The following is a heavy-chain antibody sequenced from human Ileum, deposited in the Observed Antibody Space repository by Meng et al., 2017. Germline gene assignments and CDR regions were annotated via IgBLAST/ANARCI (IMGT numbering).Heavy chain of an antibody. CDR2: IYAGGTT. D-gene: IGHD6-19*01. CDR1: GVTVSSNY. J-gene: IGHJ5*02. CDR3: AGRYSSGWYVH. V-gene: IGHV3-53*02. Sequence: EVSLVATGVGLIQPGESLKLSCAASGVTVSSNYISWVRQAPGKGLEWVSVIYAGGTTYYADSVKGRFTISRDDSKNTVFLQMNSLRGEDTAVYYCAGRYSSGWYVHWGQGTLVTVSS.